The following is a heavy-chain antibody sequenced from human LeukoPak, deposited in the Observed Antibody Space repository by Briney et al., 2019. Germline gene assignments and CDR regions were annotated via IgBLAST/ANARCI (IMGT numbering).Heavy chain of an antibody. CDR1: GYTFTSYG. Sequence: ASVKVSCKASGYTFTSYGISWVRQAPGQGLEWMGWISAYNVNTNYAQKLQGRVTMTTDTSTSTAYMELRSLRSDDTAVYYCARVLRYFDWSHSGFDYWGQGTLVTVSS. V-gene: IGHV1-18*01. J-gene: IGHJ4*02. CDR3: ARVLRYFDWSHSGFDY. D-gene: IGHD3-9*01. CDR2: ISAYNVNT.